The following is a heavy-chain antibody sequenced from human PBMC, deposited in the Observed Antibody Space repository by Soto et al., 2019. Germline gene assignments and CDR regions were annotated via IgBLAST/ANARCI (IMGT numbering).Heavy chain of an antibody. J-gene: IGHJ6*02. CDR3: ARDSRWYDYVWGLDTRGYYGMDV. D-gene: IGHD3-16*01. CDR1: GGSISSSSYY. V-gene: IGHV4-39*02. CDR2: IYYSGST. Sequence: SETLSLTCTVSGGSISSSSYYWGWIRQPPGKGLEWIGSIYYSGSTYYNPSLKSRVTISVDTSKNQFSLKLSSVTAADTAVYYCARDSRWYDYVWGLDTRGYYGMDVWGQGTTVTVSS.